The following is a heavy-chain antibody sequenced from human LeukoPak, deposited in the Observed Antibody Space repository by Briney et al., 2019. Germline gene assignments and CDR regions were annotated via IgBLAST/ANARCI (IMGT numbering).Heavy chain of an antibody. J-gene: IGHJ4*02. CDR1: GFTFSDYY. D-gene: IGHD6-13*01. CDR2: ISSSGSII. CDR3: ATGIAAAGHPYYFDF. Sequence: KAGGSLRLSCAASGFTFSDYYMNWIRQAPGKGLEWVSYISSSGSIIYYADPVKGRFTISRDNAKNSLYLQMHGLRAEDTAVYYCATGIAAAGHPYYFDFWGQGALVTVSS. V-gene: IGHV3-11*01.